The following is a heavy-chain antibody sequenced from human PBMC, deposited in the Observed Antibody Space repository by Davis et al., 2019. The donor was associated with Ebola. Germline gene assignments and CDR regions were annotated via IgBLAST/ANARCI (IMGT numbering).Heavy chain of an antibody. CDR2: IQPDGSEK. V-gene: IGHV3-7*01. D-gene: IGHD1-14*01. J-gene: IGHJ6*02. CDR1: GTPFANYW. Sequence: PGGSLRLSCVVSGTPFANYWMNWVRQAPGKGLEWVAIIQPDGSEKYYVDSVRGRFSISRDNSKNTLFLHMNSLSAEDTAVYYCAKEFLTGYYYTMDVWGQGTTVTVSS. CDR3: AKEFLTGYYYTMDV.